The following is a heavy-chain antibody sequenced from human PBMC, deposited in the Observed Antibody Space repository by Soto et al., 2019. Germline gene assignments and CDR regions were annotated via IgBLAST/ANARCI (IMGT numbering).Heavy chain of an antibody. CDR1: GFTFSYFW. Sequence: GGSLRLSCVASGFTFSYFWMSWVRQAPGKGLEWVANIKEDGNEKYYVDSAKGRFTISRDNAKNSLYLQMNSLRAEDTAVYYCARAIRVATIYYYYYYMDVWGKGTTVTVSS. J-gene: IGHJ6*03. CDR3: ARAIRVATIYYYYYYMDV. CDR2: IKEDGNEK. V-gene: IGHV3-7*01. D-gene: IGHD5-12*01.